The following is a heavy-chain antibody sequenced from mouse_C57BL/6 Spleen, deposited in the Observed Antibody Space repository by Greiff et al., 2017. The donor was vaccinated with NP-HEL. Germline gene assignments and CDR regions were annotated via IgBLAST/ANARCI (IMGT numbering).Heavy chain of an antibody. CDR1: GYTFTSYT. Sequence: QVQLQQSGAELARPGASVKMSCKASGYTFTSYTMHWVNQRPGQGLEWIGYINPSSGYTKYNQKFKDKATLTADKSSSTAYMQLSSLTSEDSAVYYCARGGNGYDGYYFDYWGQGTTLTVSS. J-gene: IGHJ2*01. CDR2: INPSSGYT. CDR3: ARGGNGYDGYYFDY. D-gene: IGHD2-2*01. V-gene: IGHV1-4*01.